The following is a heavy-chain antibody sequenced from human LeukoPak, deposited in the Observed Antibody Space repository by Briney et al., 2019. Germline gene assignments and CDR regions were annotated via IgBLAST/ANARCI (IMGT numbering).Heavy chain of an antibody. CDR3: VRREQWLMLFYYYYGFDV. Sequence: GGSLRLSCAGSGFTFSSYPLNWVRQAPGKGLEWVASISAGGVDTYYADSVKGRFTISRDDSKNTLFLQLNSLRAEDTAVYYCVRREQWLMLFYYYYGFDVCGKGATVTVSS. CDR2: ISAGGVDT. J-gene: IGHJ6*04. V-gene: IGHV3-23*01. D-gene: IGHD6-19*01. CDR1: GFTFSSYP.